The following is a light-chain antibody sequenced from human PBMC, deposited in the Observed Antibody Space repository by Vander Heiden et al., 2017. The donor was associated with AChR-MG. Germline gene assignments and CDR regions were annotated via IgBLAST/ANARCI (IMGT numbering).Light chain of an antibody. CDR2: GAS. J-gene: IGKJ2*01. CDR1: QSLSINY. Sequence: EIVLTQSPGTLSLSPGERATLSCRATQSLSINYFAWYQQKPGQAPRLLIYGASDRATGIPGRFSGSASGTDFTLTISRLEPEDFAVYYCHRYASSPGTFGQGTKLGIK. CDR3: HRYASSPGT. V-gene: IGKV3-20*01.